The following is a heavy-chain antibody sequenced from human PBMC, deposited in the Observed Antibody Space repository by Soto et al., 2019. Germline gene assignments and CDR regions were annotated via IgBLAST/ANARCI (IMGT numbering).Heavy chain of an antibody. CDR2: INAGNGNT. CDR3: TRAGVGATPNDY. V-gene: IGHV1-3*01. J-gene: IGHJ4*02. CDR1: GYTFTSYA. Sequence: ASVKVSCKASGYTFTSYAMHWVRQAPGQRLEWMGWINAGNGNTKYSQKFQGRVTITRDTSASTAYMELSSLRSEDTAVYYCTRAGVGATPNDYWGQGTLVTVSS. D-gene: IGHD1-26*01.